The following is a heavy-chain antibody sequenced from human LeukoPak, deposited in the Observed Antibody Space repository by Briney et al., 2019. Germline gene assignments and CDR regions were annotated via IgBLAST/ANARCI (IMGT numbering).Heavy chain of an antibody. Sequence: GGSLRLSCAASGFTFSSYWMSWVCQAPGKGLEWVANIKQDGSEKYYVDSVKGRFTISRDNAKNSLYLQMNSLRAEDTAVYYCARRGYYYDSSGYYLGGFDYWGQGTLVTVSS. CDR2: IKQDGSEK. V-gene: IGHV3-7*01. CDR3: ARRGYYYDSSGYYLGGFDY. CDR1: GFTFSSYW. D-gene: IGHD3-22*01. J-gene: IGHJ4*02.